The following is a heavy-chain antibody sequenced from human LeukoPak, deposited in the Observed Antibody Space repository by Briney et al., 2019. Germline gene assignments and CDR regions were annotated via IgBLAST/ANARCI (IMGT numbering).Heavy chain of an antibody. CDR2: ISYDGSNK. CDR3: AKAPREYCSSTSCPNWFDS. CDR1: GFTFSNYA. V-gene: IGHV3-30-3*01. D-gene: IGHD2-2*01. Sequence: GGSLRLSCAASGFTFSNYAMSWVRQAPGKGLEWVAVISYDGSNKYYADSVKGRFTISRDNSKNTLYLQMSSLRAEDTAVYFCAKAPREYCSSTSCPNWFDSWGQGTLVTVSS. J-gene: IGHJ5*01.